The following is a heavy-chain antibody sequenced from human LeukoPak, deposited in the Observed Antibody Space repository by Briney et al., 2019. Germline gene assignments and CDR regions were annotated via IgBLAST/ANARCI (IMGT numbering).Heavy chain of an antibody. J-gene: IGHJ3*02. CDR1: GFTFSSYA. CDR3: ARVSTNDRRNAFDI. V-gene: IGHV3-64*01. Sequence: PGGSLRLSCAASGFTFSSYAMSWVRQAPGKGLEYVSAITGDGGYTYYANSVKGRFTISRDNSKKTLYLQMGSLRADDMAVYYCARVSTNDRRNAFDIWGQGTMVTVSS. D-gene: IGHD2-8*01. CDR2: ITGDGGYT.